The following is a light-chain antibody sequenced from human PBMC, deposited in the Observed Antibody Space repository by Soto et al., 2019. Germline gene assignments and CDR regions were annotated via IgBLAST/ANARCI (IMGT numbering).Light chain of an antibody. CDR3: PPVTTWPPNR. V-gene: IGKV3-11*01. CDR1: QSVGYH. CDR2: DAS. Sequence: TQSPATLSLSPGERATLSCRASQSVGYHLAWYQQKPGQAPRLLIYDASNRATGIPARFSGSGSGTDFTLAISCLDPEDFGIHYRPPVTTWPPNRFAGVTKLDI. J-gene: IGKJ4*01.